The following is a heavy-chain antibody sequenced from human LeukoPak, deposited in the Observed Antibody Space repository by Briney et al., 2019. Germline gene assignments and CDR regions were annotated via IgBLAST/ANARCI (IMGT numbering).Heavy chain of an antibody. J-gene: IGHJ5*02. Sequence: GASVKVSRKASGYTFTSYDINWVRQATGQGLEWMGWMNPNSGNTGYAQKFQGRVTITRNTSISTAYMELSSLRSEDTAVYYCAREWFGELEGFDPWGQGTLVTVSS. V-gene: IGHV1-8*03. CDR3: AREWFGELEGFDP. CDR1: GYTFTSYD. D-gene: IGHD3-10*01. CDR2: MNPNSGNT.